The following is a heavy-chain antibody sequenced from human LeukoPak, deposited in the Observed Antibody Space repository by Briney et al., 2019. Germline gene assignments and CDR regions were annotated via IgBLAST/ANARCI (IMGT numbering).Heavy chain of an antibody. CDR2: INPTYGST. J-gene: IGHJ6*03. CDR1: GYTFTDYY. V-gene: IGHV1-46*01. CDR3: ARIKGASYHMDV. Sequence: ASVRVSRKASGYTFTDYYMHWVRQAPGQGLEWMGVINPTYGSTTYAQNFQGRVTMTRDTSTRTVYMDLSNLRSDDTAVYYCARIKGASYHMDVWAEGTTVTVSS.